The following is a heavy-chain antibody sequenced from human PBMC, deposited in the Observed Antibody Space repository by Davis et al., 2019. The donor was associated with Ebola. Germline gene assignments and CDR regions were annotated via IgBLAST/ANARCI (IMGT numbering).Heavy chain of an antibody. CDR1: GFTFSSYW. CDR2: INSDGSST. CDR3: ARKGGMDV. J-gene: IGHJ6*04. V-gene: IGHV3-74*01. Sequence: GESLKISCAASGFTFSSYWMHWVRQAPGKGLVWVSRINSDGSSTSYADSVKGRFTISRDNSRNTLYLQMNSLRAEDTAVYYCARKGGMDVWGKGTTVTVSS.